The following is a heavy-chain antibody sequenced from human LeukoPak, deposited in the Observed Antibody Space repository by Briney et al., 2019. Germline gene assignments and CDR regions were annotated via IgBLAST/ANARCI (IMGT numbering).Heavy chain of an antibody. V-gene: IGHV4-39*02. J-gene: IGHJ5*02. D-gene: IGHD3-10*01. CDR2: IFYSGST. CDR1: GGSINDNNYY. Sequence: PSETLSLTCTVSGGSINDNNYYWGWIRQPPGKGLEWIGSIFYSGSTYYNPSLKGRVTISVDTSKNHFSLKLSSVIAADTAVYYCARYYYGSGEQLGSYNWFHPWGQGTLVTVAS. CDR3: ARYYYGSGEQLGSYNWFHP.